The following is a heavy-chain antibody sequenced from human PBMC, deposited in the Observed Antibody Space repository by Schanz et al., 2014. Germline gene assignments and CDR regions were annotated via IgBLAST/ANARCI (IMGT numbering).Heavy chain of an antibody. V-gene: IGHV3-30*18. CDR1: GITLSGYG. CDR2: ISFDGRNT. D-gene: IGHD6-13*01. Sequence: QVQLVESGGGVVQPGRSLRLSCAASGITLSGYGLHWVRQAPGKGLEWVGFISFDGRNTGYAHSVKGRFTISRDNSKNTLYLQMNSLRAEDTAIYYCAKDLAAVGVFDYWGQGSLGTVSP. J-gene: IGHJ4*02. CDR3: AKDLAAVGVFDY.